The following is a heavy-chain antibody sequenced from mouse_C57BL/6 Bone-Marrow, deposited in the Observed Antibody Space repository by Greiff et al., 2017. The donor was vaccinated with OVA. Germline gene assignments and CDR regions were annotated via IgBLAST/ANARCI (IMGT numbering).Heavy chain of an antibody. CDR2: IHPNSGSP. D-gene: IGHD4-1*01. CDR1: GYTFTSYW. Sequence: QVQLQQPGAELVQPGASVKLSCTASGYTFTSYWMHWVKQRPGQGLEWLGMIHPNSGSPNYNEKFKSKATLTVAPSSITAYMQLSSLTSEDSAVEYGERPNWAWFAYWGQGTLVTVSA. CDR3: ERPNWAWFAY. J-gene: IGHJ3*01. V-gene: IGHV1-64*01.